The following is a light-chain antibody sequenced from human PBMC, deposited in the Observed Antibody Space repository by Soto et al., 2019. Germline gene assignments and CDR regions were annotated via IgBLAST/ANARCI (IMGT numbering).Light chain of an antibody. V-gene: IGKV1-33*01. CDR2: DAS. J-gene: IGKJ3*01. CDR1: QDISNY. CDR3: QQYDNLPFT. Sequence: DIQMTQSPSSLSASVGDRVTITCQASQDISNYLNWYQHKPGIAPKLLIYDASNLEIGVPSMFSGSGSGTDFSFTITSLQPEDVATYYCQQYDNLPFTFGPGTKVDI.